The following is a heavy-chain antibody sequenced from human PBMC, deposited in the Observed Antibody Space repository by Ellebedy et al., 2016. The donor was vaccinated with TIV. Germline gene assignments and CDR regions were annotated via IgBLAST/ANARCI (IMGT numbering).Heavy chain of an antibody. CDR2: ISGSGGST. V-gene: IGHV3-23*01. Sequence: GGSLRLXXAASGFTFSSYAMSWVRQAPGKGLEWVSAISGSGGSTYYADSVKGRFTISRDNSKNTLYLQMNSLRAEDTAVYYCAKDMVRGVIITKLDYWGQGTLVTVSS. D-gene: IGHD3-10*01. CDR3: AKDMVRGVIITKLDY. CDR1: GFTFSSYA. J-gene: IGHJ4*02.